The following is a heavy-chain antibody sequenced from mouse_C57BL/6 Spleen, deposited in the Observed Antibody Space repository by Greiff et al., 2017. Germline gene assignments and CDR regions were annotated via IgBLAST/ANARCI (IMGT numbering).Heavy chain of an antibody. J-gene: IGHJ2*01. CDR3: ARSGDYDDAA. CDR2: IYPGDGDT. Sequence: QVQLQQSGPVLVKPGASVKISCKASGYAFSSSWMNWVKQRPGTGLEWIGRIYPGDGDTNYNGKFKGKATLTADKSSSPAYMRLISLTSEDSAVYFGARSGDYDDAAWGQGTTLTVSS. D-gene: IGHD2-4*01. V-gene: IGHV1-82*01. CDR1: GYAFSSSW.